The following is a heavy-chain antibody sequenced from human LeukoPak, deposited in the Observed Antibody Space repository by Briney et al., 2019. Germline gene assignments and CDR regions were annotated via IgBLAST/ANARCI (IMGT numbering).Heavy chain of an antibody. V-gene: IGHV3-23*01. J-gene: IGHJ4*02. Sequence: PGGSLRLSCAASGFTFSSYAMSWVRQAPGKGLEWVSAISGSGGSTYYADSVKGRFTISRDNSKNTLYLRMNSLRAEDTAVYYCAKVSNWNYVYFDYWGQGTLVTVSS. CDR2: ISGSGGST. D-gene: IGHD1-7*01. CDR1: GFTFSSYA. CDR3: AKVSNWNYVYFDY.